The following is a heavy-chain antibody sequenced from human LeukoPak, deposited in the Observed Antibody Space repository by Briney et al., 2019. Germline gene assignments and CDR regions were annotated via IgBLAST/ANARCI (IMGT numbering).Heavy chain of an antibody. D-gene: IGHD2-8*01. CDR3: AKDRCSNGIGCYYYYMDV. J-gene: IGHJ6*03. Sequence: GGSLRLSCAASGFTFSSYEMNWVRQAPGKGLEWVSYISSSGSTIYYADSVKGRFTISRDNAKNSLYLQMNSLRAEDTAVYYCAKDRCSNGIGCYYYYMDVWGKGTTVTISS. CDR2: ISSSGSTI. V-gene: IGHV3-48*03. CDR1: GFTFSSYE.